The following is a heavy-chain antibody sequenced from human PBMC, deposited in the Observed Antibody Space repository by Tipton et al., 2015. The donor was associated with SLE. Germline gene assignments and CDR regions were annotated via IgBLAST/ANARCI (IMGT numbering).Heavy chain of an antibody. J-gene: IGHJ4*02. CDR2: VFYSGSS. Sequence: LRLSCSVSGGSISSYYWSWIRQPPGKGLEWLAYVFYSGSSNFNRAHYNPSLMGRVTISVDTSRNQFSLRLTSVNAADTAVYYCANYHYDATGSQSVNYWGQGALVTISS. D-gene: IGHD3-16*01. CDR1: GGSISSYY. CDR3: ANYHYDATGSQSVNY. V-gene: IGHV4-59*01.